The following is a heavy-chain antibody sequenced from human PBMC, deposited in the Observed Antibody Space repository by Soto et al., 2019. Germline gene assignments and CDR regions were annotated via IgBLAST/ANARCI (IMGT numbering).Heavy chain of an antibody. CDR3: ARERKYYYDSSGYYGGFDY. CDR2: ISSSSTI. J-gene: IGHJ4*02. V-gene: IGHV3-48*01. Sequence: GGSLRLSCAASGFTFSTYSMNWVRQAPGKGLEWVSSISSSSTIYYADSVKGRFTISRDNSKNTLYLQMNSLRAEDTAVYYCARERKYYYDSSGYYGGFDYWGQGTLVTVSS. D-gene: IGHD3-22*01. CDR1: GFTFSTYS.